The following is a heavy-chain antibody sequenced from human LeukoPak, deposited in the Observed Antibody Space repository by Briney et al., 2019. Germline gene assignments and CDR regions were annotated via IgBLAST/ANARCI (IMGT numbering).Heavy chain of an antibody. CDR2: IYTSGST. J-gene: IGHJ5*02. CDR1: GGSISSGSYY. CDR3: ARGSYGGNSWFDP. D-gene: IGHD4-23*01. Sequence: PSETLSLTCTVSGGSISSGSYYWSWIRQPAGEGLEWIGRIYTSGSTNYNPSLKSRVTISVDTSKNQFSLKLSSVTAADTAVYYCARGSYGGNSWFDPWGQGTLVTVSS. V-gene: IGHV4-61*02.